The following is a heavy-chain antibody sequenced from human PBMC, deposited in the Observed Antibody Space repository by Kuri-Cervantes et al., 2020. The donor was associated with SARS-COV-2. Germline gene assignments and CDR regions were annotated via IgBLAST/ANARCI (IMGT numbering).Heavy chain of an antibody. V-gene: IGHV4-39*01. CDR1: GDSINSGDYF. D-gene: IGHD6-13*01. J-gene: IGHJ3*02. Sequence: SETLSLTCTVSGDSINSGDYFWAWIRQPPGKGLEWIATIYYSGTTYYNPSLKSRVTISVDTSKNQFSLKLSSVTAADTAVYYCACLGGYSSSWYQMEAFDIWGQGTMVTVSS. CDR3: ACLGGYSSSWYQMEAFDI. CDR2: IYYSGTT.